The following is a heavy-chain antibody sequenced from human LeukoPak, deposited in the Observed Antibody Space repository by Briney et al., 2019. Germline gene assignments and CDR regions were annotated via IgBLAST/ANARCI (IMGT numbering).Heavy chain of an antibody. CDR3: ARWQQLAWYFDL. D-gene: IGHD6-13*01. CDR2: ISAYKGNT. CDR1: GYTFTSYG. Sequence: ASVKVSCKASGYTFTSYGISWVRQAPGQGLEWMGWISAYKGNTNYAQKLQGRVTMTTDTSTSTAYMELRSLRSDDTAVYYCARWQQLAWYFDLWGRGTLVTVSS. V-gene: IGHV1-18*01. J-gene: IGHJ2*01.